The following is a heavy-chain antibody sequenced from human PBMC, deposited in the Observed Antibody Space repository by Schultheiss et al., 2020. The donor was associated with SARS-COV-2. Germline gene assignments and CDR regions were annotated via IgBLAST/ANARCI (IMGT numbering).Heavy chain of an antibody. D-gene: IGHD4-17*01. V-gene: IGHV3-30*03. Sequence: GGSLRLSCAASGLTFSSYGMHWVRQAPGKGLEWVAVISYDGSNKYYADSVKGRFTISRDNSKNTLYLQMNSLRAEDTAVYYCARVTTGAFDIWGQGTMVTVSS. CDR1: GLTFSSYG. CDR2: ISYDGSNK. CDR3: ARVTTGAFDI. J-gene: IGHJ3*02.